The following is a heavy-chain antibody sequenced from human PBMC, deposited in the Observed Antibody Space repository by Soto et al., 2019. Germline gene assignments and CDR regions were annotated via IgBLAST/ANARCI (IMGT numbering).Heavy chain of an antibody. V-gene: IGHV4-59*12. J-gene: IGHJ5*02. Sequence: SETLSLTCTVSGGSISSYYWSWIRQPPGKGLEWIGYIYYSGTTNYNPSLKSRVTISVDTSKNQFSLKLSSVTAADTAVYYCAREYYDSSGYFDPSSQGTLVTVSS. D-gene: IGHD3-22*01. CDR3: AREYYDSSGYFDP. CDR1: GGSISSYY. CDR2: IYYSGTT.